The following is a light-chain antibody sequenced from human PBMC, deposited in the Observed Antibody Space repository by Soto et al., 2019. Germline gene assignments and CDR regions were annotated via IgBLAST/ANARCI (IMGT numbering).Light chain of an antibody. CDR3: QQYNTWRT. CDR2: GAS. Sequence: EILMTQSPATLSVSPGERATLSCRASQSISSNLAWFQQKPGQAPRLLIYGASTRAAGIPARFSGSGSGTEFTLTISSLQSEVFAVYYCQQYNTWRTFGQGTKVDIK. J-gene: IGKJ1*01. CDR1: QSISSN. V-gene: IGKV3-15*01.